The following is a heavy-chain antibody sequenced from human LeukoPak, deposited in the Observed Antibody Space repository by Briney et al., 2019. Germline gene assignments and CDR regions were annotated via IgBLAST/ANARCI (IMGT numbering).Heavy chain of an antibody. J-gene: IGHJ5*02. Sequence: SGTLSLTCAVSGGSISSSNWWSWVRQPPGKGLEWIGEIYHSGSTNYNPSLKSRVTISVDKSKNQFSLKLSSVTAADTAVYYCASFEPYYDTLTGYPTGWFDPWGQGTLVTVSS. D-gene: IGHD3-9*01. CDR3: ASFEPYYDTLTGYPTGWFDP. V-gene: IGHV4-4*02. CDR2: IYHSGST. CDR1: GGSISSSNW.